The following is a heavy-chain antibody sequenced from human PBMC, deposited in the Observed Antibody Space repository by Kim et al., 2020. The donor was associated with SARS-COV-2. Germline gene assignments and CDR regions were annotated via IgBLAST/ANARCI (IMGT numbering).Heavy chain of an antibody. J-gene: IGHJ4*02. D-gene: IGHD3-10*01. CDR3: AKDLLYVPGRGYFDS. Sequence: ADSVRGRFHISRDNSKNTLYVQMDSLRVEDTAVYYCAKDLLYVPGRGYFDSWGQGVLVTVSS. V-gene: IGHV3-23*01.